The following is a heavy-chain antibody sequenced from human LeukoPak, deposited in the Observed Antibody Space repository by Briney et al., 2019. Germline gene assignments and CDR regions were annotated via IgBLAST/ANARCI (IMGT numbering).Heavy chain of an antibody. V-gene: IGHV4-59*01. CDR2: THYSGST. Sequence: SETLSLTCTVSVGPISSYYWSWIRQPPGKRLEWIGYTHYSGSTDKNPSLWSRVTMAVDTSKNQISLKLSSVTAADTAVYYCGRRTFYDTLTGYKYWYFDLWGRGTLVTVSS. CDR3: GRRTFYDTLTGYKYWYFDL. J-gene: IGHJ2*01. D-gene: IGHD3-9*01. CDR1: VGPISSYY.